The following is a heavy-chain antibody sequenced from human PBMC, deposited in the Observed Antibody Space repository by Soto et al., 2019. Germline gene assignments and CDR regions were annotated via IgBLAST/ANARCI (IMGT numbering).Heavy chain of an antibody. CDR3: RWLINGVSVVSVF. CDR1: GVTFSSYT. Sequence: QVQLVQSGAEVRKPGSSVKVSCKASGVTFSSYTISWVRQAPGQGLEWMGRIIPVLGVANYAPKFQGRHTFIADEPTSTVYMDLSSLRSEYTAMSYARWLINGVSVVSVFWGQGKFITVSS. V-gene: IGHV1-69*02. J-gene: IGHJ3*01. D-gene: IGHD2-2*01. CDR2: IIPVLGVA.